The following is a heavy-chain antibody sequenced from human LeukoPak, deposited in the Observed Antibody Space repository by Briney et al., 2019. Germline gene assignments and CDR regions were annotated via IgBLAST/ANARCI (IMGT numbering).Heavy chain of an antibody. CDR3: ARAKWGLPLDY. CDR1: GFTFSSYW. D-gene: IGHD1-26*01. CDR2: IKQDGSEK. J-gene: IGHJ4*02. Sequence: GGSLRLSCAASGFTFSSYWMSWVRQAPGKGLEWVANIKQDGSEKYYVDSGKGRFTISRDNAKNSLYLQMNSLRAEDTAVYYCARAKWGLPLDYWGQGTLVTVSS. V-gene: IGHV3-7*01.